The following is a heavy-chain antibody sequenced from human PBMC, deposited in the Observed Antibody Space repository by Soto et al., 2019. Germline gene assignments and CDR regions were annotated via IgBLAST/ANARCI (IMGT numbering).Heavy chain of an antibody. V-gene: IGHV4-31*03. J-gene: IGHJ4*02. Sequence: QVQLQESGPGLVKPSQTLSLTCTVSGGSISSGGYYWSWIRQHPGKGLEWIGYIYYSGSTYYNPSRKSRVTISVDTSKNQFSLKLSSVTAADTAVYYCARNFKPGYGSGSYEAYWGQGTLVTVSS. D-gene: IGHD3-10*01. CDR3: ARNFKPGYGSGSYEAY. CDR2: IYYSGST. CDR1: GGSISSGGYY.